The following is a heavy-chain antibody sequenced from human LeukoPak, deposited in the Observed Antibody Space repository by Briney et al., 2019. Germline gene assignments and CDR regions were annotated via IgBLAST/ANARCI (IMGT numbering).Heavy chain of an antibody. V-gene: IGHV3-13*01. CDR3: ARGYFSEGNMDV. CDR1: GFTFSSYD. J-gene: IGHJ6*03. D-gene: IGHD3-9*01. Sequence: GGSLRLSCAASGFTFSSYDMHWVRQATGKGLEWVSAIGTAGDTYYPGSVKGRFTISRENAKNSLYLQMNSLRAGDTAVHYCARGYFSEGNMDVWGKGTTVTVSS. CDR2: IGTAGDT.